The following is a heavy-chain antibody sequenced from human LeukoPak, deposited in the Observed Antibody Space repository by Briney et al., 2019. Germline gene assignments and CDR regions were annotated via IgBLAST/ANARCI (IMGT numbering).Heavy chain of an antibody. J-gene: IGHJ5*02. D-gene: IGHD1-1*01. CDR3: ARFQRWFDP. CDR1: GYSISSDYY. CDR2: IYYSGST. Sequence: SETLSLTCTVSGYSISSDYYWSWIRQPPGKGLEWIGYIYYSGSTNYNPSLKSRVTISVDTSKNQFSLKLSSVTAADTAVYYCARFQRWFDPWGQGTLVTVSS. V-gene: IGHV4-61*01.